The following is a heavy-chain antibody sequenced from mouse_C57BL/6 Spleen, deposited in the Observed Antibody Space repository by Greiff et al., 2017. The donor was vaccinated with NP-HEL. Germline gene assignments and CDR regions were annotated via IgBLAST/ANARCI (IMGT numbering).Heavy chain of an antibody. CDR2: IYPGDGDT. CDR3: ARGHYSNPTWFAY. Sequence: QVQLKQSGAELVKPGASVKISCKASGYAFSSYWMNWVKQRPGKGLEWIGQIYPGDGDTNYNQKFKGKATLTVDTSSSTAYMQLSSLTSEDSAVYYCARGHYSNPTWFAYWGQGTLVTVSA. V-gene: IGHV1-80*01. D-gene: IGHD2-5*01. CDR1: GYAFSSYW. J-gene: IGHJ3*01.